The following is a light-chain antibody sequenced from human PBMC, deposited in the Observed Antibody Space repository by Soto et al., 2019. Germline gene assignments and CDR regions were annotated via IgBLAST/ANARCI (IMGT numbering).Light chain of an antibody. CDR3: QHFGGTTFT. V-gene: IGKV4-1*01. Sequence: DIVMTQSPDSLAVSLGERATINCKSSQSVFFRSKNKDYLAWYQHKPGQPPKLLFYWSTTRESGVPDRFSGSGSGTDFTLTISRLEPGDFAVYYCQHFGGTTFTFGQGTRLEIK. CDR1: QSVFFRSKNKDY. J-gene: IGKJ5*01. CDR2: WST.